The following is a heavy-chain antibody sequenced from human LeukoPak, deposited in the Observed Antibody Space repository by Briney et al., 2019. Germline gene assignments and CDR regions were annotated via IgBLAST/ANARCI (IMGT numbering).Heavy chain of an antibody. CDR3: AKRRAVAGPKGYFDY. CDR2: ISSSGSTI. D-gene: IGHD6-19*01. CDR1: GFTFSDYY. V-gene: IGHV3-11*01. Sequence: GGSLRLSCAASGFTFSDYYMSWIRQAPGKGLEWVSYISSSGSTIYYADSVKGRFTISRDNSKNTLYLQMNSLRAEDTAVYYCAKRRAVAGPKGYFDYWGQGTLVTVSS. J-gene: IGHJ4*02.